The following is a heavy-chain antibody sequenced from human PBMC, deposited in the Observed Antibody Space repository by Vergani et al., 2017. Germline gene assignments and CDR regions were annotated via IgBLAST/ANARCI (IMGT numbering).Heavy chain of an antibody. Sequence: EKQLVQSGSETKKPGESVKISCQAFGYIFSNFWIGWVRQRPGRGLEWMGIIYHGDSEVKSNPTFRGQVIFSVDTSVNTAYLQWRSLQASDTATYFCAXGGHGSENGGALQLWGQGTNITVSS. CDR2: IYHGDSEV. D-gene: IGHD3-10*01. J-gene: IGHJ3*01. CDR3: AXGGHGSENGGALQL. CDR1: GYIFSNFW. V-gene: IGHV5-51*01.